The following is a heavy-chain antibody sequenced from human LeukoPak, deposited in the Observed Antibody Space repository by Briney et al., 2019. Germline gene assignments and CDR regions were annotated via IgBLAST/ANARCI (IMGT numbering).Heavy chain of an antibody. V-gene: IGHV3-7*01. D-gene: IGHD5-12*01. J-gene: IGHJ4*02. Sequence: GGSLRLSCAASGFSFRDFWMTWVRQAPGKGLEWVANINQGGSVKYYVDSVKGRFTISRDDAESSLYVQMNSLRDEDTAVYYCARFGYSGWNLEYWSQGTLVTVSS. CDR1: GFSFRDFW. CDR2: INQGGSVK. CDR3: ARFGYSGWNLEY.